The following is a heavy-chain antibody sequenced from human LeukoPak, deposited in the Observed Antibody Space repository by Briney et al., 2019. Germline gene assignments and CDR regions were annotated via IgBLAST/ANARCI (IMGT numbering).Heavy chain of an antibody. CDR2: IYPGDSDT. CDR3: ARSPQYYYDSSGYYTTSFDY. CDR1: GYSFTSYW. J-gene: IGHJ4*02. V-gene: IGHV5-51*01. D-gene: IGHD3-22*01. Sequence: RGESLKISRKGSGYSFTSYWIGWVRQMPGKGLEWMGIIYPGDSDTRYSPSFQGRVTISADKPISTAYLQWSSLKASDTAMYYCARSPQYYYDSSGYYTTSFDYWGQGTLVTVSS.